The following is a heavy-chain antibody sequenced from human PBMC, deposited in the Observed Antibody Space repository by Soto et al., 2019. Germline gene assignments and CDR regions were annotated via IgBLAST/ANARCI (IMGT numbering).Heavy chain of an antibody. J-gene: IGHJ4*02. D-gene: IGHD1-7*01. Sequence: EVQLLESGGGLVQPGGSLRLSCAASGFTFDNIAISWVRRPPGRGLEWVSAISSSGKYKYYADSVRGRFTISRDNSKNTVYQQMSSLRAEDTAVYCCANSFSASGTNWHSHFDHWGQGALVTVSS. CDR1: GFTFDNIA. V-gene: IGHV3-23*01. CDR3: ANSFSASGTNWHSHFDH. CDR2: ISSSGKYK.